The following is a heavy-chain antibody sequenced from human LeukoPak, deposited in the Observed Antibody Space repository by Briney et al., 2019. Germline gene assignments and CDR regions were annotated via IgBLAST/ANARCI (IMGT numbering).Heavy chain of an antibody. CDR2: IYHSGST. D-gene: IGHD3-10*01. Sequence: SETLSLTCTVSGYSISSGYYWGWIRQPPGKGLEWIGSIYHSGSTYYNPSLKSRVTISVDTSKNQFSLKLSSVTAADTAVYYCTRSGHYGSGRDVWGQGTTVTVSS. CDR1: GYSISSGYY. J-gene: IGHJ6*02. V-gene: IGHV4-38-2*02. CDR3: TRSGHYGSGRDV.